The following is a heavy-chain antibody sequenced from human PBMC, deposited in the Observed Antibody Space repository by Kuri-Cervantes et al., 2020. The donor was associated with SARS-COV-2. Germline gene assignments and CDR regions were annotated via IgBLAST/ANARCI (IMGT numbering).Heavy chain of an antibody. J-gene: IGHJ5*02. CDR3: ARGWVGASPDDRFDP. CDR2: ISFDESTA. CDR1: GFTFSDSA. Sequence: GGSLRLSCAASGFTFSDSAMNWLRQAPGKGLEWVTVISFDESTAYYADSVKGRFTISRDNSKNTLYLQMDSLRVEDTAVYYCARGWVGASPDDRFDPWGQGTLVTVSS. V-gene: IGHV3-30*04. D-gene: IGHD1-26*01.